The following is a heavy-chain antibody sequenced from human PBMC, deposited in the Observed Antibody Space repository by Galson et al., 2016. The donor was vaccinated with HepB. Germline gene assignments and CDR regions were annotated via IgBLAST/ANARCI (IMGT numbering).Heavy chain of an antibody. J-gene: IGHJ4*02. Sequence: SLRLSCAASGFSFSSSAMHWVRQAPGKGLEWVAVISYHGSNKYYVDSVKGRFTISRDNSKNTLYPQMNSLRVEDTAMYYCARDGYFLGSGGYGAGTYWGQGNPGPVSP. CDR3: ARDGYFLGSGGYGAGTY. CDR2: ISYHGSNK. CDR1: GFSFSSSA. V-gene: IGHV3-30*04. D-gene: IGHD3-10*01.